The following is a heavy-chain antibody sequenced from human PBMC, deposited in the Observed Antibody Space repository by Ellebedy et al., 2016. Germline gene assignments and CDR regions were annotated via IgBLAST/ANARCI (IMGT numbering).Heavy chain of an antibody. V-gene: IGHV1-8*01. CDR3: ARDRMAKIPY. J-gene: IGHJ4*02. CDR1: GYTFTSYD. Sequence: ASVKVSXXASGYTFTSYDINWVRQAPGQGLEWMGRMNPNSGETGYAQKFQGRLTMTRDTSITTAYVELSSLRSEDTAVYYCARDRMAKIPYWGQGTLVTVSS. CDR2: MNPNSGET. D-gene: IGHD5-24*01.